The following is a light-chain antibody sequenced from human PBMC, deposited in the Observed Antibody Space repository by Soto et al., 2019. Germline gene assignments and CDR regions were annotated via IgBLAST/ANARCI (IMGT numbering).Light chain of an antibody. V-gene: IGLV2-14*01. CDR3: ASYTSTNSLI. Sequence: QSALTQPASVSGSPGQSSTISCTGSSNDVGGYNFVSWYQQHPGKDPKLLIYEVTNRPSGISDRFSGSRSGNTASLTISGLQPEDEADYYCASYTSTNSLIFGGGTKLTVL. CDR2: EVT. CDR1: SNDVGGYNF. J-gene: IGLJ2*01.